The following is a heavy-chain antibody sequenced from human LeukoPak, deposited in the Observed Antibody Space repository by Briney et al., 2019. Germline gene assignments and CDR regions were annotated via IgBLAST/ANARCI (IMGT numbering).Heavy chain of an antibody. CDR2: INRDGSER. CDR1: GFTFSNYW. J-gene: IGHJ3*02. D-gene: IGHD6-19*01. CDR3: ARDPYSSGWYKDAFDI. Sequence: GGSLRLSCAASGFTFSNYWMTWVRQAPGKGLEWVANINRDGSERYYVDSVKGRFTISRDDAKSSLYLQMNSLRAEDTAVYYCARDPYSSGWYKDAFDIWGQGTMVTVSS. V-gene: IGHV3-7*03.